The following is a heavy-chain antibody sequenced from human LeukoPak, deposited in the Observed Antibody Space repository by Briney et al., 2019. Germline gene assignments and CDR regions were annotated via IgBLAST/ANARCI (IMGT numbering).Heavy chain of an antibody. CDR2: INPNSGGT. D-gene: IGHD3-10*01. CDR1: GYTFTGYY. CDR3: ARAELLWFGELNE. V-gene: IGHV1-2*02. J-gene: IGHJ4*02. Sequence: ASVKVSCKASGYTFTGYYMHWVRQAPGQGLEWMGWINPNSGGTNYAQKFQGRVTMTRDTSISTAYMELSRLRSDDTAVYYCARAELLWFGELNEWGQGTLVTVSS.